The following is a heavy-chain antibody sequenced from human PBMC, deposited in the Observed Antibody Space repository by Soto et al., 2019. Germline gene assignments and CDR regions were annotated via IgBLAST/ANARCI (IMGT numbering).Heavy chain of an antibody. Sequence: QVQLQESGPGLVKPSQTLSLTCTVSGGSISSGDYYWSWIRQPPGKGLEWIGYIYYSGSTYYNPSIKSRVTISVDTSKNQFSLNLSSVIAADTAMYYCARAGVATIYPGINWFDPWGQGTLVTVSS. J-gene: IGHJ5*02. CDR2: IYYSGST. CDR1: GGSISSGDYY. CDR3: ARAGVATIYPGINWFDP. D-gene: IGHD5-12*01. V-gene: IGHV4-30-4*01.